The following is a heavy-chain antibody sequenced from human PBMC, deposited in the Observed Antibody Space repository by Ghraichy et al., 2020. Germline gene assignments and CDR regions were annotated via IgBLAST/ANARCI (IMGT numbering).Heavy chain of an antibody. D-gene: IGHD1-26*01. CDR2: IWYDGSNK. V-gene: IGHV3-33*01. CDR1: GFTFSSYG. Sequence: GGSLRLSCAASGFTFSSYGMHWVRQAPGKGLEWVAVIWYDGSNKYYADSVKGRFTISRDNSKNTLYLQMNSLRAEDTAVYYCARGENRGIVGATTHAFDIWGQGTMVTVSS. CDR3: ARGENRGIVGATTHAFDI. J-gene: IGHJ3*02.